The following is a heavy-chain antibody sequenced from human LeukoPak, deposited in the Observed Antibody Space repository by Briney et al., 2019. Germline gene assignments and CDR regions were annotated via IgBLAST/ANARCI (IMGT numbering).Heavy chain of an antibody. Sequence: GGSLRLSCAVSGITLSNYGMSWVRQPPGKGREWVAGISESGGRTNYADSVKGRFTISRDNPKNTLYLQMNSLRAEDTAVYFCAKRGVVIRVILVGFHKEAYYFDSWGQGALVTVSS. CDR2: ISESGGRT. V-gene: IGHV3-23*01. J-gene: IGHJ4*02. D-gene: IGHD3-22*01. CDR1: GITLSNYG. CDR3: AKRGVVIRVILVGFHKEAYYFDS.